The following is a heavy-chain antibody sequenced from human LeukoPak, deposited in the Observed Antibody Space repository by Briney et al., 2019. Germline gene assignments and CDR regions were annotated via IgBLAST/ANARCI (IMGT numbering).Heavy chain of an antibody. CDR2: IYTSGST. Sequence: SQTLSLTCTVSGGSISSGSYYWSWIRQPAGKGLEWIGRIYTSGSTNYNPSLKSRVTISVDTSKNQFSLKLSSVTAADTAVYYCARELWFGELSDAFDIWGQGTMVTVSS. V-gene: IGHV4-61*02. CDR1: GGSISSGSYY. CDR3: ARELWFGELSDAFDI. D-gene: IGHD3-10*01. J-gene: IGHJ3*02.